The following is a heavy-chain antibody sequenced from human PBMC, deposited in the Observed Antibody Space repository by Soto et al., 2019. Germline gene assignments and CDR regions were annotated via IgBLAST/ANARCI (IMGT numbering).Heavy chain of an antibody. V-gene: IGHV3-11*06. CDR1: GLTFSDYY. CDR3: ARPNTPYYGGNSGAFDI. Sequence: QVKLVESGGGLVKPGGSLRLSCAASGLTFSDYYMSWIRQAPGQGLEWVSYISHDSDYTSYADSVRGRFSISRDNAQKSLYLQINSLRAEDTALYYCARPNTPYYGGNSGAFDIWGQGTLVTVSS. D-gene: IGHD4-17*01. CDR2: ISHDSDYT. J-gene: IGHJ3*02.